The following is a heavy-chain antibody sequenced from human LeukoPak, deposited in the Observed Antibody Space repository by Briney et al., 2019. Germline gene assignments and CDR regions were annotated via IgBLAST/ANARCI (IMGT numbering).Heavy chain of an antibody. D-gene: IGHD3-10*01. CDR3: ARERDVGVRGLEWKGPNNWFDP. J-gene: IGHJ5*02. Sequence: ASVKVSCKASGYTFTSYDINWVRQATGQGLEWMGWMNPNSGNTGYAQKFQGRVTMTRNTSISTAYMELSSLRSEDTAVYYCARERDVGVRGLEWKGPNNWFDPWGQGTLVTVSS. V-gene: IGHV1-8*01. CDR1: GYTFTSYD. CDR2: MNPNSGNT.